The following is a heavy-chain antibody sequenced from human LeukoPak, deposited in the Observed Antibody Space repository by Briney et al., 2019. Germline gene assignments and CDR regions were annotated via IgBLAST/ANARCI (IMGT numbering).Heavy chain of an antibody. Sequence: GGSLRLSCTASGFTFGDYAMSWVRQAPGKGLEWVGFIRSKAYGGTTEYAASVKGRFTISRDDSKSIAYLQMNSLKTEDTAVYYCTGVYFDYWGPGTLVTVSS. V-gene: IGHV3-49*04. J-gene: IGHJ4*02. CDR2: IRSKAYGGTT. CDR1: GFTFGDYA. CDR3: TGVYFDY. D-gene: IGHD3-10*01.